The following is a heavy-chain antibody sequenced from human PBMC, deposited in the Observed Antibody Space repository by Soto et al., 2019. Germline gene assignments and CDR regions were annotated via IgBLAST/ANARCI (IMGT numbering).Heavy chain of an antibody. CDR3: ARSPEATVTAFDY. V-gene: IGHV4-31*01. J-gene: IGHJ4*02. CDR1: GGSISSGGYY. D-gene: IGHD4-17*01. CDR2: IYYSGST. Sequence: QVQLQESGPGLVKPSQTLSLTCTVSGGSISSGGYYWSWIRQHPGKGLEWIGYIYYSGSTYYNPSLKILVTLSVDTSKNQFSLKLSSVTAADTAVYYCARSPEATVTAFDYWGQGTLVTVSS.